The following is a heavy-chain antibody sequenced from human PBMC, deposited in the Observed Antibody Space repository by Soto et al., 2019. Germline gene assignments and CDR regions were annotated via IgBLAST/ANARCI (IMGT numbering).Heavy chain of an antibody. CDR2: IIPIFGTA. Sequence: GASVKVSCKASGGTFSSYAISWVRQAPGQGLEWMGGIIPIFGTANYAQKFQGRVTITADESTSTAYMELSSLRSEDTAVYYCARVGYCSGGSCSYAFDIWGQGTMVTVSS. D-gene: IGHD2-15*01. V-gene: IGHV1-69*13. J-gene: IGHJ3*02. CDR3: ARVGYCSGGSCSYAFDI. CDR1: GGTFSSYA.